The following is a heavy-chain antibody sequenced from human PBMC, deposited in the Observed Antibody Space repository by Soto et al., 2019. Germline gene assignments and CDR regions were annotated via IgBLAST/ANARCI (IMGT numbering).Heavy chain of an antibody. CDR3: ATYYYDSSGYYVGSPFDY. Sequence: GGSLRLSCAASGFTFSSYAMSWVRQAPGKGLEWVSAISGSGGSTYYADSVKGRFTISRDNSKNTLYLQMNSLRAEETAVYYCATYYYDSSGYYVGSPFDYWGQGTLVTVSS. D-gene: IGHD3-22*01. V-gene: IGHV3-23*01. CDR1: GFTFSSYA. J-gene: IGHJ4*02. CDR2: ISGSGGST.